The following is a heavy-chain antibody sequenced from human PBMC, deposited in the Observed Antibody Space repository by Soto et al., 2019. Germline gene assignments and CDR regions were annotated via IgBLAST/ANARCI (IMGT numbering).Heavy chain of an antibody. V-gene: IGHV5-10-1*01. J-gene: IGHJ5*02. CDR3: ASTLPPSWSSFFSWFDP. CDR1: EYSLTMMC. CDR2: IDPTDSYT. D-gene: IGHD1-26*01. Sequence: GESLKISCKASEYSLTMMCSSCVLQMPWKGLGWMGRIDPTDSYTNNNQTSQSHVTSSVDKSSSTAYVQSSSLKASDTAMYYCASTLPPSWSSFFSWFDPWGQGTLVTVSS.